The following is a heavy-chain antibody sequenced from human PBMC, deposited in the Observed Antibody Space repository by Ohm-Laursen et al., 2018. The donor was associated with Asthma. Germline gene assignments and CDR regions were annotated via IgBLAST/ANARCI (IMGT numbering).Heavy chain of an antibody. D-gene: IGHD6-25*01. CDR3: ATYRSGWSNFYGMDV. J-gene: IGHJ6*02. V-gene: IGHV1-8*01. Sequence: ASVKVSCKASGYTFTSYDINWVRQATGQGLEWMGWMNPNSGNTESAQKFQGRVTMTIDTSTSTAYMELRSLRSDDTAVYYCATYRSGWSNFYGMDVWGQGTTVTVSS. CDR1: GYTFTSYD. CDR2: MNPNSGNT.